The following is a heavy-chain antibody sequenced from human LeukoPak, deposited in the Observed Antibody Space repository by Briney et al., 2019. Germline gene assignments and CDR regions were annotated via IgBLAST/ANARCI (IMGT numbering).Heavy chain of an antibody. CDR2: IASDSTT. D-gene: IGHD3-10*01. CDR1: GFTFSSYT. J-gene: IGHJ6*04. V-gene: IGHV3-48*03. CDR3: ATSLSGWGSYYGMDV. Sequence: GGSLRLSCAASGFTFSSYTMNWVRQAPGKGLEWVSFIASDSTTFYADGVKGRFILSRDNARNSVHLQMNNLRAEDTAVYYCATSLSGWGSYYGMDVWGKGTTVTISS.